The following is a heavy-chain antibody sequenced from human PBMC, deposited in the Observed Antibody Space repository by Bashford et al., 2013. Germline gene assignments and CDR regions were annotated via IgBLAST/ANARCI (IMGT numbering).Heavy chain of an antibody. CDR1: GYTLRDVP. J-gene: IGHJ4*02. CDR2: LDPEDGEI. CDR3: STGSGWYGVFDF. V-gene: IGHV1-24*01. Sequence: ASVKVSCKFSGYTLRDVPIHWLRQAPGKGLEWVGGLDPEDGEIISAQKFQGRLTVTEDTSTDTAYMELSSLTSDDTAVYYCSTGSGWYGVFDFWGQGTLVTVSS. D-gene: IGHD6-19*01.